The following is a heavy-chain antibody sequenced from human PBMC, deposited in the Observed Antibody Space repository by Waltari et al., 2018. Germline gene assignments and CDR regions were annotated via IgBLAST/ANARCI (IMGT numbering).Heavy chain of an antibody. Sequence: QVQLQESGPGLVKPSETLSLTCTVSGGSISSYYWSWHRQPAGKGLEWIGRIYTSGSTNYNPSLKSRVTMSVDTSKNQFSLKLSSVTAADTAVYYCARDLRYYDFWRVDPWGQGTLVTVSS. D-gene: IGHD3-3*01. CDR2: IYTSGST. CDR1: GGSISSYY. J-gene: IGHJ5*02. V-gene: IGHV4-4*07. CDR3: ARDLRYYDFWRVDP.